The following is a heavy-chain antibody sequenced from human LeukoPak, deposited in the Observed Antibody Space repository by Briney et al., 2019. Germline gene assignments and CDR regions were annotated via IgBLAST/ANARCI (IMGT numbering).Heavy chain of an antibody. D-gene: IGHD3-10*01. V-gene: IGHV3-74*01. CDR1: GFTFSDYY. J-gene: IGHJ6*03. Sequence: GGSLRLSCVGSGFTFSDYYMYWVRHAPGKGPVWVSRIKNAGDDPIYADSVKGRFTISRDNAKNTVYLQMNSLRAEDTAVYYCARGGYGHNMDVWGEGTTVTVSS. CDR3: ARGGYGHNMDV. CDR2: IKNAGDDP.